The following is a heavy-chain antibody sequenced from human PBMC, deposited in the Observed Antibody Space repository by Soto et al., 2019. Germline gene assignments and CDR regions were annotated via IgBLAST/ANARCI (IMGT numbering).Heavy chain of an antibody. J-gene: IGHJ4*02. CDR1: GFTFSSYT. D-gene: IGHD2-8*01. CDR3: AKDLRPGGVWDFDY. Sequence: EVQLLESGGGLVQPGGSLRLSCAASGFTFSSYTMNWVRQAPGKGLAWVSGINSGGRTYYADSVKGRFTISRDDSKNTLYLQIISLRAEDTAVYYCAKDLRPGGVWDFDYWGQGTLVTVSS. CDR2: INSGGRT. V-gene: IGHV3-23*01.